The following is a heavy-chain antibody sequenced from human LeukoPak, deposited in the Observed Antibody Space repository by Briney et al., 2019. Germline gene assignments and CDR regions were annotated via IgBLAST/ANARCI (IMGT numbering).Heavy chain of an antibody. V-gene: IGHV4-38-2*02. J-gene: IGHJ4*02. D-gene: IGHD6-13*01. CDR3: ARDLSSWYHNFDY. Sequence: SETLSLTCTVSGGSISSYYWGWIRQPPGKGLEWIGSIYHSGSTYYNPSLKSRVTISVDTSKNQFSLKLSSVTAADTAVYYCARDLSSWYHNFDYWGQGTLVTVSS. CDR2: IYHSGST. CDR1: GGSISSYY.